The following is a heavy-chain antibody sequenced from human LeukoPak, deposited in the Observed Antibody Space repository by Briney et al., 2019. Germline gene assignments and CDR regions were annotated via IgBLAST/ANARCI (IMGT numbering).Heavy chain of an antibody. V-gene: IGHV3-74*01. CDR3: ARDFSGWRY. J-gene: IGHJ4*02. CDR2: INTDGSST. CDR1: GFTFSSYW. D-gene: IGHD6-19*01. Sequence: GGSLRLSCAASGFTFSSYWMHWVRQAPGKGLVWVSRINTDGSSTSYADSVKGRFTISRDNAKNTLYLEMNSLSAEDTALYYCARDFSGWRYWGQGTLVTVSS.